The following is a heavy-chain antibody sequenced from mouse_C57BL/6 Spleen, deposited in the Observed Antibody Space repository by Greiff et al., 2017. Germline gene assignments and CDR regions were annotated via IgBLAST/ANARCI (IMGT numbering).Heavy chain of an antibody. V-gene: IGHV14-4*01. CDR3: TTGWD. D-gene: IGHD3-3*01. Sequence: EVQLQQSGAELVRPGALVKSSCTAFGFNLKDVHMHWVKQRPEQGPEWIGWIDPENGDTEYASKFQARATITTATSSHTAYLQLSSLASEDTAVCYCTTGWDWGQGTLVTVSA. CDR1: GFNLKDVH. J-gene: IGHJ3*01. CDR2: IDPENGDT.